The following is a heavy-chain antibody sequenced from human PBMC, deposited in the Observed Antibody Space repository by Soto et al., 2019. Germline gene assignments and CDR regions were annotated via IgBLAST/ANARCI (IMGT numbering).Heavy chain of an antibody. CDR3: AYYSYDYGGNRGPFDY. CDR1: GGTFSSYA. J-gene: IGHJ4*02. Sequence: SVKVSCKASGGTFSSYAISWVRQPPGQVLEWIGGIIPIFSTANYAQKFQGRVTITAAETTSTAYIELSSLRSEDTAVYYCAYYSYDYGGNRGPFDYWGQGTLVTVSS. V-gene: IGHV1-69*13. D-gene: IGHD4-17*01. CDR2: IIPIFSTA.